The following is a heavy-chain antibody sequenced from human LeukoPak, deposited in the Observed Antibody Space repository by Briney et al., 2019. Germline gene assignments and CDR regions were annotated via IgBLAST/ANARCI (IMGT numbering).Heavy chain of an antibody. V-gene: IGHV4-34*01. CDR1: GGSFSGYY. CDR3: ASYDFWSGYYIFDY. Sequence: SETLSLTCAVYGGSFSGYYWSWIRQPPGKGLEWIGEINHSGSTNYNPSLKSRVTISVDTSKNQFPLKLSSVTAADTAVYYCASYDFWSGYYIFDYWGQGTLVTVSS. D-gene: IGHD3-3*01. J-gene: IGHJ4*02. CDR2: INHSGST.